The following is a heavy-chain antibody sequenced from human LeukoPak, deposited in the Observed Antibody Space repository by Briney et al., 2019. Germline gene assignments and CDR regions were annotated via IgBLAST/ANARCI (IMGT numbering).Heavy chain of an antibody. J-gene: IGHJ5*02. D-gene: IGHD3-22*01. CDR2: INPNSGGT. V-gene: IGHV1-2*02. CDR3: ARTKFYYDSSGYYLGSNWFDP. CDR1: GYTFTGYY. Sequence: GASVKVSCKASGYTFTGYYMHWVRQAPGQGLEWMGWINPNSGGTNYAQKFQGRVTMTRDTSISTAYMELRSLRSDDTAVYYCARTKFYYDSSGYYLGSNWFDPWGQGTLVTVSS.